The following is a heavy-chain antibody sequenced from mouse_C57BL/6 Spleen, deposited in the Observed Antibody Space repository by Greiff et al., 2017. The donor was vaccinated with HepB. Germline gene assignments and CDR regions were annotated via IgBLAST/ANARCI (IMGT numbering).Heavy chain of an antibody. CDR1: GYTFTDYY. V-gene: IGHV1-26*01. Sequence: EVQLQQSGPELVKPGASVKISCKASGYTFTDYYMNWVKQSHGKSLEWIGDINPNNGGTSYNQKFKGKATLTVDKSSSTAYMELRSLTSEDSAVYYCARFIGVVEDYWGQGTTLTVSS. J-gene: IGHJ2*01. CDR3: ARFIGVVEDY. CDR2: INPNNGGT. D-gene: IGHD1-1*01.